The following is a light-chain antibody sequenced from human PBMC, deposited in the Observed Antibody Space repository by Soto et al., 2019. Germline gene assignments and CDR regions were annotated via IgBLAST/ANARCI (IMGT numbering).Light chain of an antibody. CDR3: QQYNTWSLIT. CDR1: QSIGSN. J-gene: IGKJ5*01. V-gene: IGKV3-15*01. CDR2: GAS. Sequence: EIVMTQSPATLSVSPGDTATLSCRASQSIGSNVGWYQQKPGQAPRLLIYGASTRATGISARFSGSGSGTEFRLTISSLQSEDLAVYYCQQYNTWSLITFGQGTRLEMK.